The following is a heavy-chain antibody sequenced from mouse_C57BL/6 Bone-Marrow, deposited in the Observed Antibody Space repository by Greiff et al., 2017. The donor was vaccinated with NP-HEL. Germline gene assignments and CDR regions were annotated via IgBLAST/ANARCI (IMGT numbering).Heavy chain of an antibody. V-gene: IGHV1-69*01. J-gene: IGHJ4*01. Sequence: QVQLQQPGAELVMPGASVKLSCKASGYTFTSYWLHWVKQRPGQGLEWIGEIDPSDSYTNYNQKFKGKSTLTVDKSSSPAYMQLSSLTPEDSAVYYCARGGGSYAMDYWGQGTSVTVSS. CDR3: ARGGGSYAMDY. CDR1: GYTFTSYW. CDR2: IDPSDSYT.